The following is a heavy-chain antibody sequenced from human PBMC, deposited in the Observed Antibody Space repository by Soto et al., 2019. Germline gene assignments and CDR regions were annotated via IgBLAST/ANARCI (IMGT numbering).Heavy chain of an antibody. CDR2: IWYDGSNK. D-gene: IGHD2-2*02. CDR3: AREPLGYCSSTSCYITAFDI. V-gene: IGHV3-33*01. CDR1: GFTFSSYG. J-gene: IGHJ3*02. Sequence: QVQLVESGGGVVQPGRSLRLSCAASGFTFSSYGMHWVRQAPGKGLEWVAVIWYDGSNKYYADSVKGRFTIPRDNSKNTLYLQMNSLRAEDTAVYYCAREPLGYCSSTSCYITAFDIWGQGTMVTVSS.